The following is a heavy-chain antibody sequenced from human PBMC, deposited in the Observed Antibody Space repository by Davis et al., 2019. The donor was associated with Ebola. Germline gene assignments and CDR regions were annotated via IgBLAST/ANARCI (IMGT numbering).Heavy chain of an antibody. V-gene: IGHV4-59*12. Sequence: SETLSLTCTVSGGSISSYYWSGIRQPPGKGLEWIGYIYYSGSTNYNPSLKSRVTISVDTSKNQFSLKLSSVTAADTAVYYCARAQTTVTTGWFDPWGQGTLVTVSS. CDR2: IYYSGST. J-gene: IGHJ5*02. CDR1: GGSISSYY. CDR3: ARAQTTVTTGWFDP. D-gene: IGHD4-11*01.